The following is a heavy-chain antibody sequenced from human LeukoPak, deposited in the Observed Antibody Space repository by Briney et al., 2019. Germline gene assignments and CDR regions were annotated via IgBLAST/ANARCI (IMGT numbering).Heavy chain of an antibody. CDR1: GGSISTYY. CDR3: ARHMHFWSKPYFDL. CDR2: MYMSGSA. D-gene: IGHD3-3*02. V-gene: IGHV4-4*09. Sequence: SETLSLTCTVAGGSISTYYWSWIRQPPGKGLEWIGYMYMSGSAYYNLSLKSRVTVSVDRSKNQFSLKLSSVTAADTAVYYCARHMHFWSKPYFDLWGRGTLVTVSS. J-gene: IGHJ2*01.